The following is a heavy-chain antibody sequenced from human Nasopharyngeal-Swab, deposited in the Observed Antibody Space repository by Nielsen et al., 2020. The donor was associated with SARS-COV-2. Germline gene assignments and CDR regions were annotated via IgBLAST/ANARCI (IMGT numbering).Heavy chain of an antibody. D-gene: IGHD3-3*01. Sequence: GGSLRLSCAASGFTFSSYGMHWVRQAPGKGLEWVAVIWYDGSNKYYADSVKGRFTISRDNSKNTLYLQMNSLRAEDTAVYYCARDFAHGDAFDIWGQGTMVTVSS. J-gene: IGHJ3*02. V-gene: IGHV3-33*01. CDR1: GFTFSSYG. CDR2: IWYDGSNK. CDR3: ARDFAHGDAFDI.